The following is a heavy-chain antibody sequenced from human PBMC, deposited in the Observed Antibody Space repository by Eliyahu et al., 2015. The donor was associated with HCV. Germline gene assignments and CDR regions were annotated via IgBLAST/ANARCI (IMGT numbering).Heavy chain of an antibody. CDR1: XLTFSSYW. Sequence: ELQLVESGGGIVQPGGSLRLXCAXSXLTFSSYWXHWVRQXPGKSLAWVARINSDGTNTTYADAVKGRFTISRDNAEKTLHLEMKRLRGDDTAVYYCAREGGWLLVGDMGREYYFDHWGQGSLVTVSS. V-gene: IGHV3-74*03. CDR3: AREGGWLLVGDMGREYYFDH. D-gene: IGHD1-26*01. J-gene: IGHJ4*02. CDR2: INSDGTNT.